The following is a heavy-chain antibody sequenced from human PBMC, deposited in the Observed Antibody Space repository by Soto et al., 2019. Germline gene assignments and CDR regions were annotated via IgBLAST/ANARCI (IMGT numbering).Heavy chain of an antibody. CDR2: INDDGRRT. V-gene: IGHV3-74*01. CDR3: ARPHRPSYPSDY. J-gene: IGHJ4*02. CDR1: GFTFSSYW. Sequence: EVQLVESGGGLVQPGGSLRLSCAASGFTFSSYWMHWVRQAPGKGLEWVSRINDDGRRTSYADSVKGRFTISRDNAKNTLYLQMNSLRDDDTAIYYCARPHRPSYPSDYWGQGTLVPVSS.